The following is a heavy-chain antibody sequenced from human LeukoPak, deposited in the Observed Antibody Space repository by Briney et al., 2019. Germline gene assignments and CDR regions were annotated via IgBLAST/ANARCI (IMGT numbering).Heavy chain of an antibody. CDR3: ATGGTSNYYYGDV. J-gene: IGHJ6*02. Sequence: SETPSLTCTVSGGSISPYYWNWIRQPPGKGLEWIGSIYYSGSTNYNPSLKSRVTISVDTSKNQFSLRLSSVTAADTAVYYCATGGTSNYYYGDVWGQGTTVTVSS. D-gene: IGHD3-22*01. CDR1: GGSISPYY. CDR2: IYYSGST. V-gene: IGHV4-59*01.